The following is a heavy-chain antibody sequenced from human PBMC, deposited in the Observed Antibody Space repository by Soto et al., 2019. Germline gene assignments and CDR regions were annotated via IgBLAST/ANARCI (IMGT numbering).Heavy chain of an antibody. Sequence: GGSLRLSCAASGFTFSSYAMHWVRQAPGKGLEWVAVISYDGSNKYYADSVKGRFTISRDNSKNTLYLQMNSLRAEDTAVYYWASRDYYDSSEILFDYWGQGTLVTVSS. CDR3: ASRDYYDSSEILFDY. CDR1: GFTFSSYA. D-gene: IGHD3-22*01. V-gene: IGHV3-30-3*01. J-gene: IGHJ4*02. CDR2: ISYDGSNK.